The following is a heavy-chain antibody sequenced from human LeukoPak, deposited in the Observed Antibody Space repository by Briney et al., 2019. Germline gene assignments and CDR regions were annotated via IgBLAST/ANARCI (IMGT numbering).Heavy chain of an antibody. D-gene: IGHD4-17*01. CDR1: GFTLSDHY. CDR2: IYSGGST. J-gene: IGHJ4*02. V-gene: IGHV3-53*01. CDR3: ASSPYFGDYDVY. Sequence: GGSLRLSCVASGFTLSDHYMDWVRQAPGKGLEWVSVIYSGGSTYYADSVKGRFTISRDNSKNTLYLQMNSLRAEDTAVYYCASSPYFGDYDVYWGQGTLVTVSS.